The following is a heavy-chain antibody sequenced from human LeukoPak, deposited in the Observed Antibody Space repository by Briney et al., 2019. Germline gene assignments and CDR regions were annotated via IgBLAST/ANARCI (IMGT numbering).Heavy chain of an antibody. J-gene: IGHJ3*02. CDR3: ARDRAWASDI. CDR1: GFPFSSYN. D-gene: IGHD3-10*01. Sequence: PAGSLRLSCAASGFPFSSYNMNWVRQAPGKGLEWVSYISGSGRTIDYADSVRGRFTISRDNAKDSLYLQMNSLRDEDTAVYYCARDRAWASDIWGQGTMVTVSS. CDR2: ISGSGRTI. V-gene: IGHV3-48*02.